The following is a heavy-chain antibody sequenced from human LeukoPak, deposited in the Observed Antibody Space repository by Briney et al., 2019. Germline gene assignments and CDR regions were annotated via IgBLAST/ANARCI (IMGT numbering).Heavy chain of an antibody. D-gene: IGHD2-8*01. Sequence: SETLSLTCTVSGYSISSGYYWGWIRQPPGKGLEWIGSIYHSGSTYYNPSLKSRVTISVDTSKNQFSLKLSSVTAADTAVYYCARVGLYSTSAGYFDLWGRGTLVTVSS. J-gene: IGHJ2*01. CDR1: GYSISSGYY. V-gene: IGHV4-38-2*02. CDR3: ARVGLYSTSAGYFDL. CDR2: IYHSGST.